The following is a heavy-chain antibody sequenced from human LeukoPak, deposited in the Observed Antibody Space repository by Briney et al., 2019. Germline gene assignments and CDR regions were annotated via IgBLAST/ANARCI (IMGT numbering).Heavy chain of an antibody. CDR2: IRSSSSYI. Sequence: GGSLRLSCAASGFTFSSDWMSWVRQAPGKGLEWVSSIRSSSSYIYYADSVKGRFTISRDNRKNSLHLQMNSLRAEDTALYYCARDRGGRYMYLQHWGQGTLVTVSS. CDR3: ARDRGGRYMYLQH. D-gene: IGHD1-26*01. J-gene: IGHJ1*01. CDR1: GFTFSSDW. V-gene: IGHV3-21*04.